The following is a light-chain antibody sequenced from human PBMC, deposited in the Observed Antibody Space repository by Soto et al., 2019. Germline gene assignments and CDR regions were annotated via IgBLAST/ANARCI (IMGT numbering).Light chain of an antibody. CDR3: QQHNTFSIT. CDR2: ETS. Sequence: DIQMTQSPSTLSASVGDRVTITCRASQGIDSYSAWYQQRPGKVPQLLIYETSILQSGVSSRFSGSGSGTEFPLTINSLQADDFATYYCQQHNTFSITFGQGTRLEIK. V-gene: IGKV1-5*01. CDR1: QGIDSY. J-gene: IGKJ5*01.